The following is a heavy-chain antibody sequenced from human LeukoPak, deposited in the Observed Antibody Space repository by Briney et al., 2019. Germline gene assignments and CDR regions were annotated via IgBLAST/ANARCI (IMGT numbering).Heavy chain of an antibody. Sequence: GRSLRLSCAASGFTFSSYGMHWVRQAPGKGLEWVAVISYDGSNKYYADSVKGRFTTSRDDAKNSLFLQMNSLTDEDTAVYYCARDPGYSYALDYWGRGTLVTVSS. CDR1: GFTFSSYG. J-gene: IGHJ4*02. V-gene: IGHV3-30*03. CDR3: ARDPGYSYALDY. D-gene: IGHD5-18*01. CDR2: ISYDGSNK.